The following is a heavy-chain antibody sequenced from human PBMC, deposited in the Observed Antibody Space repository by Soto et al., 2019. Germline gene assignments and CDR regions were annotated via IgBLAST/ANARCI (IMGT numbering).Heavy chain of an antibody. CDR3: VRDRGYPDSFDI. V-gene: IGHV3-74*01. CDR1: GFNFGPFW. Sequence: SGGSLRLSCAASGFNFGPFWMHWVRQAPGKGLVWVSHINSDGTTIVYADSVKGRFTISRDNAKNTLYLQMNSLRVEDTAVYFCVRDRGYPDSFDIWGPGTLVTVS. J-gene: IGHJ3*02. D-gene: IGHD3-10*01. CDR2: INSDGTTI.